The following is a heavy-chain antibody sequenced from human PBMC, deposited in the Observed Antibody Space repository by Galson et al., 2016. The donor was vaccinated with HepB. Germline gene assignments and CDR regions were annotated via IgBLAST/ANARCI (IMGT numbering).Heavy chain of an antibody. CDR2: IYYSGTT. D-gene: IGHD3-22*01. Sequence: SETLSLTCNVSGAPISSTSSYWGWIRQPPGKGLEWIASIYYSGTTCYNASLKSRLTISVDTSKNQFSLKLTSVTAADTAVYYCARQTYYYDGVGRYYFDYWGQGTLVPVSS. V-gene: IGHV4-39*01. CDR1: GAPISSTSSY. J-gene: IGHJ4*02. CDR3: ARQTYYYDGVGRYYFDY.